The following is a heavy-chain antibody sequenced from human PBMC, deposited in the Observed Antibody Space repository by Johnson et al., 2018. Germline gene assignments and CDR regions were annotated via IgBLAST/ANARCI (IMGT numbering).Heavy chain of an antibody. V-gene: IGHV3-21*01. CDR2: ISSSSGYI. D-gene: IGHD1-26*01. Sequence: VQLQESGGGLVKPGGSLRLSCAASRFTFSSCSMNWVRQAPGKGLEWVSYISSSSGYIYYADSVKGRFTISRDNAKNSLFLQMENLRAEDTAVYYCASGDPTLTLGPTGAFDIWGQGTMVTVS. CDR1: RFTFSSCS. CDR3: ASGDPTLTLGPTGAFDI. J-gene: IGHJ3*02.